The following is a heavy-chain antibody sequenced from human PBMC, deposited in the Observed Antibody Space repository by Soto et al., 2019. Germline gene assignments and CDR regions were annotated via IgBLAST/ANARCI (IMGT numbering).Heavy chain of an antibody. CDR1: GGSLNSYY. J-gene: IGHJ5*02. CDR2: IFYIGNT. CDR3: ARTPGIAAAATNWFDP. D-gene: IGHD6-13*01. V-gene: IGHV4-59*08. Sequence: QVQLQESGPGLVKPSETLSLTCTVSGGSLNSYYWSWIRQPPGKGLEWVAFIFYIGNTNYNPSLKSRVTISVDTCKNQFSLKLHSVTAADTAVYYCARTPGIAAAATNWFDPGGQGTLVTVAS.